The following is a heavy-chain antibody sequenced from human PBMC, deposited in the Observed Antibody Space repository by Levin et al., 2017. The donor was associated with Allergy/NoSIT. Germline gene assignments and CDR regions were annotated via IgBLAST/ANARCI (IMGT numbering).Heavy chain of an antibody. CDR2: IYQSGST. V-gene: IGHV4-38-2*01. CDR1: GYSCNSGYY. CDR3: ATYSGRHHFDY. D-gene: IGHD1-26*01. J-gene: IGHJ4*02. Sequence: SETLSLTCAVSGYSCNSGYYWGWIRLPPGKGLEWIGSIYQSGSTYYNPSLKSRVIISVDTSKNQFSLRLSSVTAADTAVYYCATYSGRHHFDYWGQGTLVTVSS.